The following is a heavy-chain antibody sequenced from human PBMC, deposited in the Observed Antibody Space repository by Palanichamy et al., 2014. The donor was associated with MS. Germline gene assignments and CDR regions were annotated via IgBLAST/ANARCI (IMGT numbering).Heavy chain of an antibody. CDR1: GFTFSSYE. V-gene: IGHV3-48*03. J-gene: IGHJ3*02. CDR2: ISSSGSTI. D-gene: IGHD2-21*02. CDR3: AREINVTPDAFDI. Sequence: EVQLVESGGGLVQPGGSLRLSCAVSGFTFSSYEMNWVRQAPGKGLEWVSCISSSGSTIYYADSVKGRFSISRDNAKNSLYLQMNSLRAEDTAIYYCAREINVTPDAFDIWGQGTMVTVSS.